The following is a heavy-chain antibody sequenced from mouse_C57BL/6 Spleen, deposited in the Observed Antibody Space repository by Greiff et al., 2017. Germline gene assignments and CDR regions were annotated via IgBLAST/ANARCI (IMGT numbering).Heavy chain of an antibody. CDR2: ISYDGSN. CDR3: ARGGGSGSSPLDRYFDV. CDR1: GYSITSGYY. D-gene: IGHD1-1*01. Sequence: DVKLVESGPGLVKPSQSLSLTCSVTGYSITSGYYWNWIRQFPGNKLEWMGYISYDGSNNYNPSLKNRISITRDTSKNQFFLKLNSVTTEDTATYYCARGGGSGSSPLDRYFDVWGTGTTVTVSS. J-gene: IGHJ1*03. V-gene: IGHV3-6*01.